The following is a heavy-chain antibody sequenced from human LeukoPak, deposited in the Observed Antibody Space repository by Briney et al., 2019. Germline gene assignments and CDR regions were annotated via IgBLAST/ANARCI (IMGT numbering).Heavy chain of an antibody. CDR2: INAGNGNT. V-gene: IGHV1-3*03. D-gene: IGHD1-26*01. Sequence: ASVKVSCKASGYTFTSYAMHWVRQAPGQRLGWMGWINAGNGNTKYSQVFRVRVTITRDTSASTDYMELSSLRSENMAVYYCARDLYSGSYNYYYMDVWGKGTTVTVSS. J-gene: IGHJ6*03. CDR3: ARDLYSGSYNYYYMDV. CDR1: GYTFTSYA.